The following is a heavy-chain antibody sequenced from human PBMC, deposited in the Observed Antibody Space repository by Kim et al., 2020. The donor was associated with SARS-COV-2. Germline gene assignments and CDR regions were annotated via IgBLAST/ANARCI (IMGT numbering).Heavy chain of an antibody. J-gene: IGHJ3*02. Sequence: GGSLRLSCAASGFTFNGYWMHWVRQVPGKGLEWVSRINTDGSDTNYTDSVKDRVTISRDNAKNTLYLQMNSLRAEDTAVYYCLRGLGGTNAFDIWGQGTMVAVS. D-gene: IGHD2-15*01. V-gene: IGHV3-74*01. CDR3: LRGLGGTNAFDI. CDR1: GFTFNGYW. CDR2: INTDGSDT.